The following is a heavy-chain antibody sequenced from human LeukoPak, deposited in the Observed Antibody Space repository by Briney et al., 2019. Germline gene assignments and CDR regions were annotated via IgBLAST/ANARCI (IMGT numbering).Heavy chain of an antibody. J-gene: IGHJ4*02. CDR1: GVSLSSHG. CDR2: TWSDGRSE. Sequence: PGGSLRLSCVVSGVSLSSHGMHWVRQAPGKRLEWLTFTWSDGRSEYYADSVKGRFSVSRDNSKNTVYLQIDSLRVEDTVVYYCARDRGNDYFDSWGQGTLVTVSS. CDR3: ARDRGNDYFDS. V-gene: IGHV3-33*01.